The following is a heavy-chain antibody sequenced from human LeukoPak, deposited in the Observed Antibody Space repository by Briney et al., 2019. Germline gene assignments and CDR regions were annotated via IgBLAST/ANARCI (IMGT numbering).Heavy chain of an antibody. CDR1: GGSVSSGSYY. CDR2: IYYSGST. D-gene: IGHD7-27*01. J-gene: IGHJ4*02. CDR3: ATPLGY. V-gene: IGHV4-61*01. Sequence: PSETLSLTCTVSGGSVSSGSYYWSWIQQPPGKGLEWIGYIYYSGSTNYNPSLKSRVTISVDTSKNQFSLKLSSVTAADTAVYYCATPLGYWGQGTLVNVSS.